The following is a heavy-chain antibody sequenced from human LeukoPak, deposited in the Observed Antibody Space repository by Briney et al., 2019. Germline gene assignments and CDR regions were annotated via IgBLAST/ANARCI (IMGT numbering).Heavy chain of an antibody. Sequence: ASVKVSCKASGYSFTNYGIAWIREAPGQGPEWLGWISGYNANAHYAQNVQGRVTLTTDTSTNTAYMELRGLTSDDTAMYYCARVGRGCSSIRCYWEDWFDPWGQGTLVIVSS. J-gene: IGHJ5*02. CDR1: GYSFTNYG. CDR3: ARVGRGCSSIRCYWEDWFDP. CDR2: ISGYNANA. D-gene: IGHD2-2*01. V-gene: IGHV1-18*01.